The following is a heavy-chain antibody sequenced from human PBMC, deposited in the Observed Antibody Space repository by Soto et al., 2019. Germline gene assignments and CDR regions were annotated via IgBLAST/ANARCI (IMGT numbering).Heavy chain of an antibody. CDR1: GYTFTSYA. J-gene: IGHJ4*02. CDR2: INAGNGNT. CDR3: ARDSVDTAMAG. Sequence: QVQLVQSGAEVKKPGASVKVSCKASGYTFTSYAMHWVRQAPGQRLEWMGWINAGNGNTKYSQKFQGRVTITRDTSASAAYMELGSRRSEDTAVYYCARDSVDTAMAGWGQGTLVTVSS. V-gene: IGHV1-3*01. D-gene: IGHD5-18*01.